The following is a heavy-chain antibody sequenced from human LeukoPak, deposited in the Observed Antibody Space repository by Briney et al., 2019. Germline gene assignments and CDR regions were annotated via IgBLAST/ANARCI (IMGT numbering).Heavy chain of an antibody. CDR1: SYSISSSYY. Sequence: PSETLSLTCAVSSYSISSSYYWSWIRQPPGKGLEWIGYIYYSGSTNYNPSLKSRVTISVDTSKNQFSLKLSSVTAADTAVYYCARETYYYDSSGYYERSHAFDIWGQGTMVTVSS. J-gene: IGHJ3*02. D-gene: IGHD3-22*01. V-gene: IGHV4-61*01. CDR3: ARETYYYDSSGYYERSHAFDI. CDR2: IYYSGST.